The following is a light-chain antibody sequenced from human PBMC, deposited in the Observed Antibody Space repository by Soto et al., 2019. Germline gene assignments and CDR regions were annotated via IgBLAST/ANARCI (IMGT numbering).Light chain of an antibody. V-gene: IGKV3-20*01. Sequence: EIVMTQSPATLSVSPGERATLSCRASQSVSSNLAWYQQKPGQAPRLLIYDASSRATGIPDRFSGSGSGSGTDFTLFISRLEPEDCGVYYCQQNGRSPTFGPGTKVDIK. J-gene: IGKJ3*01. CDR3: QQNGRSPT. CDR2: DAS. CDR1: QSVSSN.